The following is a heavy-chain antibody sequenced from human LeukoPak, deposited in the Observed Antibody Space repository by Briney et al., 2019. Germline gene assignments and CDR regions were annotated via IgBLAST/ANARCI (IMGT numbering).Heavy chain of an antibody. D-gene: IGHD2-2*01. CDR1: GGTFSSYA. CDR3: ARGEVVVVPAHTNWFDP. V-gene: IGHV1-69*04. CDR2: IIPILGIA. Sequence: SVKVSCKASGGTFSSYAISWVRQAPGQGLEWMGRIIPILGIANYAQKFQGRATITADKSTSTAYMELSSLRSEDTAVYYCARGEVVVVPAHTNWFDPWGQGTLVTVSS. J-gene: IGHJ5*02.